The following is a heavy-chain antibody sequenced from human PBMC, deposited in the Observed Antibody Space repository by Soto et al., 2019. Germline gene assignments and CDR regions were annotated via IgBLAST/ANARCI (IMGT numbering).Heavy chain of an antibody. CDR2: IDDAGST. Sequence: PSETLSLTCRVSGGSMTSYYWNWLRQSPGKGLEWIGYIDDAGSTKFNPSLRSRVSMSILTSQGQVSLTLDSVTAADPAVYYCARAYFDFTGGYSPYWYSEGWGRGTLVTVSS. V-gene: IGHV4-59*01. CDR3: ARAYFDFTGGYSPYWYSEG. D-gene: IGHD3-3*01. J-gene: IGHJ2*01. CDR1: GGSMTSYY.